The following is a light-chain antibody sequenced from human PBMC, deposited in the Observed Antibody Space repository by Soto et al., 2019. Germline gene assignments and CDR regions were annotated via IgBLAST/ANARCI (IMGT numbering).Light chain of an antibody. J-gene: IGLJ3*02. Sequence: QPVLTQPPSVSGAPGQRVTISCTGSSSNIGRGYDVHWYQQFPGSAPRLLLSGDSNRPSGVPDRFSGSRSGTSASLAITGLQAEDEADYYCQTFDSSLTSSWVFGGGTQLTVL. CDR2: GDS. V-gene: IGLV1-40*01. CDR1: SSNIGRGYD. CDR3: QTFDSSLTSSWV.